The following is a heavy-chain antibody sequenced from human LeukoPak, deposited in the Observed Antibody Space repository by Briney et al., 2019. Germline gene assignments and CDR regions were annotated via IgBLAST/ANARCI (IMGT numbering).Heavy chain of an antibody. CDR3: TTDPGRGVRGY. J-gene: IGHJ4*02. CDR2: IKSKGNGGTI. CDR1: GFTFPNAW. Sequence: GGSLRLSCAASGFTFPNAWVNWVRQAPGKGLEWVGHIKSKGNGGTIDYAAPVNGRFTISGDDSKNTVYLQMNSLEIEDTAVYFCTTDPGRGVRGYWGQGTLVTVSS. D-gene: IGHD3-10*01. V-gene: IGHV3-15*01.